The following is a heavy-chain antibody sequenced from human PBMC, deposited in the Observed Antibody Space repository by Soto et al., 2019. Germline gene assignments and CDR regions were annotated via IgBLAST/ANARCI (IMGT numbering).Heavy chain of an antibody. CDR3: ARAHVLRYFDWLEPPTDYGMDV. J-gene: IGHJ6*02. V-gene: IGHV1-8*01. CDR1: GYTFTSYD. CDR2: MNPNSGNT. D-gene: IGHD3-9*01. Sequence: GASVKVSCKASGYTFTSYDINWVRQATGQGLEWMGWMNPNSGNTGYAQKFQGRVTMTRNTSISTAYMELSRLRSEDTAVYYCARAHVLRYFDWLEPPTDYGMDVWGQGTTVTVSS.